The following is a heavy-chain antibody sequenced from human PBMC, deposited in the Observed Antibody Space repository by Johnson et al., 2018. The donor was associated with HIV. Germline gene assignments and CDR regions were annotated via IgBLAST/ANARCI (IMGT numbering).Heavy chain of an antibody. CDR1: GFTFDDYA. D-gene: IGHD4-17*01. Sequence: VQLVESGGAVVQPGGSLRLSCAASGFTFDDYAMHWVRQAPGNGLEWVSGINWNGGTTHYADSVRGRFTISRNNAKRSLYLQMNSLRTEDTALYYWAKGGTVTTDAFDIWGQGTMVTVSS. CDR3: AKGGTVTTDAFDI. V-gene: IGHV3-43*01. CDR2: INWNGGTT. J-gene: IGHJ3*02.